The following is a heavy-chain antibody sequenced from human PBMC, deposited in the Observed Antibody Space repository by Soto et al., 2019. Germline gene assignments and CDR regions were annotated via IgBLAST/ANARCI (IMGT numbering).Heavy chain of an antibody. CDR3: AGNYYDSSGYGRGAFDI. Sequence: ASVKVSCKASGGTFSSYAISWVRQAPGQGLEWMGWISAYNGNTNYAQKLQGRVTMTTDTSTSTAYMELRSLRSDDTAVYYCAGNYYDSSGYGRGAFDIWGQGTMVTVSS. CDR2: ISAYNGNT. D-gene: IGHD3-22*01. V-gene: IGHV1-18*01. J-gene: IGHJ3*02. CDR1: GGTFSSYA.